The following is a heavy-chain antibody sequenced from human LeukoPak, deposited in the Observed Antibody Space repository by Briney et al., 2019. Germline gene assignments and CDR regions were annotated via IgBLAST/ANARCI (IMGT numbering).Heavy chain of an antibody. CDR2: INPNSGGT. D-gene: IGHD2-2*01. CDR3: ARVVVPAAAFDY. CDR1: GYTFTSYY. J-gene: IGHJ4*02. Sequence: ASVKVSCKASGYTFTSYYMHWVRQAPGQGLEWMGRINPNSGGTNYAQKFQGRVTMTRDTSISTAYMELSRLRSDDTAVYYCARVVVPAAAFDYWGQGTLVTVSS. V-gene: IGHV1-2*06.